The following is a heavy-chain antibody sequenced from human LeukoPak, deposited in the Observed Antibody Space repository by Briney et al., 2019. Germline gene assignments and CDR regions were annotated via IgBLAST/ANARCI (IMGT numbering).Heavy chain of an antibody. CDR1: GGTFSSYA. V-gene: IGHV1-69*01. CDR2: IIPIFGTA. Sequence: SVTVSCKASGGTFSSYAISWVRQAPGQGLEWMGGIIPIFGTANYAQKSQGRVTITADESTSTAYMELSSLRSEDTAVYYCARASGRFDWLSMYYFDYWGQGTLVTVSS. CDR3: ARASGRFDWLSMYYFDY. D-gene: IGHD3-9*01. J-gene: IGHJ4*02.